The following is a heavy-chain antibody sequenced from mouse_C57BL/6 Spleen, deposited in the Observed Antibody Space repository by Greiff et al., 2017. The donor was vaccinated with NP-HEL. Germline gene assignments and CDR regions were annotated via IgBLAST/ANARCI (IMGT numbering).Heavy chain of an antibody. CDR1: GYTFTSYW. V-gene: IGHV1-55*01. D-gene: IGHD2-5*01. CDR2: IYPGSGST. J-gene: IGHJ4*01. CDR3: ARGALYSNYAMDY. Sequence: QVQLQQPGAELVKPGASVKMSCKASGYTFTSYWITWVKQRPGQGLEWIGDIYPGSGSTNYNEKFKSKATLTVDTSSSTAYMQLSSLTSEDSAVYYCARGALYSNYAMDYWGQGTSVTVSS.